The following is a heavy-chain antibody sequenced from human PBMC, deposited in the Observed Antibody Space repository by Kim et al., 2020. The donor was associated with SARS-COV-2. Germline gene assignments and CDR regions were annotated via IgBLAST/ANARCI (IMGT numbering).Heavy chain of an antibody. CDR3: ARDGGVYYYYGMDV. D-gene: IGHD3-3*01. J-gene: IGHJ6*02. V-gene: IGHV3-30*07. Sequence: ADAGKGRFTISRDNSKNTLYLQMNSRRAEDTAVYYCARDGGVYYYYGMDVWGQGTTVTVSS.